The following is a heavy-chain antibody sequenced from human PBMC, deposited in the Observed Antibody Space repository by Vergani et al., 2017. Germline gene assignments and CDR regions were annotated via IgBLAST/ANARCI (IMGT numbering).Heavy chain of an antibody. J-gene: IGHJ6*02. CDR2: ISYDGSNK. V-gene: IGHV3-30*03. CDR3: ARDITQWLLYGNKLGYYGMDV. CDR1: GFTFSSYG. D-gene: IGHD3-3*01. Sequence: QVQLVESGGGVVQPGRSLRLSCAASGFTFSSYGMHWVRQAPGKGLEWVAVISYDGSNKYYADSVKGRFTISRDNSKNTLYLQMNSLRAEDPAVYYCARDITQWLLYGNKLGYYGMDVWGQGATVTVSS.